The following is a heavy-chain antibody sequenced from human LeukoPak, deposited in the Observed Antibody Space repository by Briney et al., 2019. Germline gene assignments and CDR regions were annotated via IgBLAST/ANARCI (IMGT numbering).Heavy chain of an antibody. Sequence: SETLSLTCTVSGGSISSSSYYRGWIRQPPGKGLEWIGSIYYSGSTYYNPSLKSRVTISVDTSKNQFSLKLSSVTAADTAVYYCARALQVVVATMGWFDPWGQGTLVTVSS. V-gene: IGHV4-39*07. J-gene: IGHJ5*02. CDR2: IYYSGST. CDR3: ARALQVVVATMGWFDP. CDR1: GGSISSSSYY. D-gene: IGHD2-15*01.